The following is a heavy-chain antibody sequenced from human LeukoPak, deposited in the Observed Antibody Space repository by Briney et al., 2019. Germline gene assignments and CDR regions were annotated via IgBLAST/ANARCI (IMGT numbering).Heavy chain of an antibody. D-gene: IGHD1-14*01. J-gene: IGHJ4*02. Sequence: GASVKVSCKASGYTFTGYYMHWVRQAPGQGLEWMGWINPNSGGTSYAQKFQGRVTMTRDTSISTAYMELSSLRSEDTAVYYCATGNLFDYWGQGTLVTVSS. CDR2: INPNSGGT. V-gene: IGHV1-2*02. CDR3: ATGNLFDY. CDR1: GYTFTGYY.